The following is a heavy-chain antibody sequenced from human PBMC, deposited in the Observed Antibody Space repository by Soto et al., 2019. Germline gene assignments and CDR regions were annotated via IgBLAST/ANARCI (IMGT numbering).Heavy chain of an antibody. D-gene: IGHD1-26*01. CDR1: GFTFSSYG. J-gene: IGHJ3*02. V-gene: IGHV3-30*18. CDR3: AKRKTIRRVGATKAVAPFDAFDI. CDR2: ISHDGSNK. Sequence: GGSLRLSCAASGFTFSSYGMHWVRQAPGKGLEWVAVISHDGSNKYYADSVKGRFTISRDNSKNTLYLQMNSLRAEDTAVYYCAKRKTIRRVGATKAVAPFDAFDIWGQGTMVTVSS.